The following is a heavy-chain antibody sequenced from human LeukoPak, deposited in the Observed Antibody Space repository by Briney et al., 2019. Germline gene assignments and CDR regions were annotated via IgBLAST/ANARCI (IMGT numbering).Heavy chain of an antibody. CDR1: GFTFSSYS. V-gene: IGHV3-23*01. J-gene: IGHJ4*02. D-gene: IGHD4-17*01. Sequence: GGSLRLSCAASGFTFSSYSMNWARQAPGKGLEWVSAISGSGGSTYYADSVKGRFTISRDNSKNTLYLQMNSLRAEDTAVYYCANDGMTTVPGDYWGQGTLVTVSS. CDR2: ISGSGGST. CDR3: ANDGMTTVPGDY.